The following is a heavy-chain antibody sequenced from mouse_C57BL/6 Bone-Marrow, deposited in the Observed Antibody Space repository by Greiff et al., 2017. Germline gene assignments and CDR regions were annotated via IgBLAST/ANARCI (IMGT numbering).Heavy chain of an antibody. CDR3: ARAADYQAWFAY. V-gene: IGHV1-47*01. Sequence: QVQLQQSGAELVKPGASVKMSCKASGYTFTTYPIEWMKQNHGKSLEWIGNFHPYNDDTKYNEKFKGKATLTVEKSSSTVYLGLSQLASDDSTVYYCARAADYQAWFAYWGERALVTVSA. CDR1: GYTFTTYP. CDR2: FHPYNDDT. D-gene: IGHD2-4*01. J-gene: IGHJ3*01.